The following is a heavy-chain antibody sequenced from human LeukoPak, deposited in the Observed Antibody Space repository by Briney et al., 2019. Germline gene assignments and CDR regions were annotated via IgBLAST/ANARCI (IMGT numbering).Heavy chain of an antibody. CDR1: GFTFSSYF. D-gene: IGHD2-21*02. V-gene: IGHV3-21*01. CDR2: ISSTSNYI. J-gene: IGHJ4*02. Sequence: KTGGSLRLSCAASGFTFSSYFMNWVRQAPGKGLEWVSAISSTSNYIYYADSVKGRFTISRDNAKNSLYLQMNSLRADDTAVYYCARGLCGGDCYSDWGQGTLVTVSS. CDR3: ARGLCGGDCYSD.